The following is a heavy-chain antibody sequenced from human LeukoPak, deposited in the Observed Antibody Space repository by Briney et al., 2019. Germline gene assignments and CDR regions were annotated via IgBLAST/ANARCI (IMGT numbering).Heavy chain of an antibody. CDR2: IYHSGST. Sequence: SETLSLTCTVSGYSISSGYYWGWIRQPPGKGLEWIGSIYHSGSTYYNPSLKSRVTISVDTSKNQFSLKLSSVTAADTAVYYCARDRPLGELSDFDYWGQGTLVTVSS. J-gene: IGHJ4*02. CDR1: GYSISSGYY. CDR3: ARDRPLGELSDFDY. V-gene: IGHV4-38-2*02. D-gene: IGHD3-10*01.